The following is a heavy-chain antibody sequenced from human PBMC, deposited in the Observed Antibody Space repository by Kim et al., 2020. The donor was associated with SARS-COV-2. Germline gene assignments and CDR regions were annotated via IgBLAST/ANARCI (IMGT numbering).Heavy chain of an antibody. D-gene: IGHD3-3*01. CDR1: GGSVSSVDYS. J-gene: IGHJ6*03. CDR3: ARGVFGVVIIPYYFYYMDV. Sequence: SETLSLTCTVSGGSVSSVDYSWSWLRQPPGKGLVWIGYIYNSGSTKYNPSLKSRVTISVDTSRNQFSLRLTSVTAADTAVYYCARGVFGVVIIPYYFYYMDVWAKGTTVTVSS. V-gene: IGHV4-61*08. CDR2: IYNSGST.